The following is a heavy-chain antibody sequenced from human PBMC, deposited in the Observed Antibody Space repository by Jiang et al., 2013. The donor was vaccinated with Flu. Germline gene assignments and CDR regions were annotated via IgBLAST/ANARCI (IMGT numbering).Heavy chain of an antibody. V-gene: IGHV4-39*07. CDR3: ASQHWDHGVGSYYMSH. D-gene: IGHD3-10*01. Sequence: PGLVKPSETLSLSCTVSGGSIISENSYWGWIRQPPGKGLEWIGSIYYXGTTYYNPSLKSRVIISVDTSKKQFSLKLSSVTAADTAVYYCASQHWDHGVGSYYMSHWGQGTLVTVSS. J-gene: IGHJ4*02. CDR1: GGSIISENSY. CDR2: IYYXGTT.